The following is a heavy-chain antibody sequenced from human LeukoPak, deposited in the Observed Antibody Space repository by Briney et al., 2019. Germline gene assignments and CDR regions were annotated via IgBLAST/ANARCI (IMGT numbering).Heavy chain of an antibody. D-gene: IGHD3-10*01. CDR1: GFTVSSNY. J-gene: IGHJ4*02. V-gene: IGHV3-66*01. Sequence: GGSLRLSCAASGFTVSSNYMSWVRQAPGKGLEWVSVIYSGGSTYYADSVKGRFTISRDNSKNTLYLQMNSLRAEDTAVYYCARAEGVWFGELAFDYWGQGTLVTVSS. CDR2: IYSGGST. CDR3: ARAEGVWFGELAFDY.